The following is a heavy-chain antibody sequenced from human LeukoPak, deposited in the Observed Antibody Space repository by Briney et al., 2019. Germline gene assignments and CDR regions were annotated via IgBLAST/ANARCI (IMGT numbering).Heavy chain of an antibody. Sequence: SETLSLTCAVYGGSFSGYYRSWIRQPPGKGLEWIGEINHSGSTNYNPSLKSRVTISVDTSKNQFSLKLSSVTAADTAVYYCASGYDYFDYWGQGTLVTVSS. V-gene: IGHV4-34*01. J-gene: IGHJ4*02. CDR1: GGSFSGYY. D-gene: IGHD4-17*01. CDR2: INHSGST. CDR3: ASGYDYFDY.